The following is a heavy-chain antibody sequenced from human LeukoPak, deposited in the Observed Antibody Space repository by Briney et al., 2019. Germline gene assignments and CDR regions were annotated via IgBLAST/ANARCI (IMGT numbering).Heavy chain of an antibody. V-gene: IGHV3-23*01. CDR3: GKTTVGYSSGQKPAWPVDY. J-gene: IGHJ4*02. D-gene: IGHD5-18*01. CDR1: GFTFGSHA. CDR2: IFGSGGSP. Sequence: GGSLRLFCEASGFTFGSHAMYWVRQAPGKGREWVAGIFGSGGSPHYADPVKGRFTISRDNSRNTVYLQINSLRAEDTAVYYCGKTTVGYSSGQKPAWPVDYWGQGTLVTVSS.